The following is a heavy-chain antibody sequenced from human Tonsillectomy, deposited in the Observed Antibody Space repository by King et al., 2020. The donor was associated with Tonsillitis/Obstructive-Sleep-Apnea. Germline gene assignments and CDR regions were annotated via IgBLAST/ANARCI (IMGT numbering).Heavy chain of an antibody. CDR3: AREEVGYCSGGSCYGLWY. CDR1: GFTFSSYA. D-gene: IGHD2-15*01. CDR2: ISYDGSSK. Sequence: VQLVESGGGVVQPGRSLRLSCAASGFTFSSYAMHWVRQAPGKGLEWVAVISYDGSSKSYADSVKGRFTISRDNSKKTLYLQVNSRRAEDTAVYYCAREEVGYCSGGSCYGLWYWGQGTLVTVSS. V-gene: IGHV3-30*01. J-gene: IGHJ4*02.